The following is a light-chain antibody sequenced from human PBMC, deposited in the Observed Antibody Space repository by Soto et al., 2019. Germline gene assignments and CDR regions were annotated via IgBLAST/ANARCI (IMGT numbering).Light chain of an antibody. V-gene: IGLV2-11*01. CDR1: GSDAGDSSH. CDR2: EVN. J-gene: IGLJ1*01. Sequence: QSVLTQPRSVSGSPGQSVTISCTATGSDAGDSSHVSWYQLHPGKAPKLMIYEVNNRPSGVPDRFSGSKSGSTASLTISGLQAEDEAYYYCCSYAGSSYYVFGSGTKVTVL. CDR3: CSYAGSSYYV.